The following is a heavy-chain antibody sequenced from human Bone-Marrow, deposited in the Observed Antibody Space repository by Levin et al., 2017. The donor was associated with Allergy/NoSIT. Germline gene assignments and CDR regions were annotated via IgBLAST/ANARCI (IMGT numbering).Heavy chain of an antibody. V-gene: IGHV3-72*01. D-gene: IGHD6-13*01. Sequence: GESLKISCAASGFTFSDHYMDWVRQAPGKGLEWVGRSRNKANSYTTEYAASVKGRFIISRDDSKNSLYLQMNSLSTEGTAVYYCARRIEAAGWYFDYWGQGTLVTVSS. CDR2: SRNKANSYTT. CDR3: ARRIEAAGWYFDY. J-gene: IGHJ4*02. CDR1: GFTFSDHY.